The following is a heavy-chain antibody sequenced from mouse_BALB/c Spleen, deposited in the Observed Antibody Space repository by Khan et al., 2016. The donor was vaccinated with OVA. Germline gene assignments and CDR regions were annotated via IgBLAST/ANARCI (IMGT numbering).Heavy chain of an antibody. CDR3: ARHTYGPFAY. J-gene: IGHJ3*01. CDR2: ISSGGDYI. V-gene: IGHV5-6*01. Sequence: EVELVESGGDLVKPGGSLKLSCAASGFTFNTFAMSWVRQTPDKRLEWVATISSGGDYIYYPDSVQGRFTISRDNAKNTLYQQMNNLRSEDTAMYYCARHTYGPFAYWGQGTLVTVAA. D-gene: IGHD1-1*01. CDR1: GFTFNTFA.